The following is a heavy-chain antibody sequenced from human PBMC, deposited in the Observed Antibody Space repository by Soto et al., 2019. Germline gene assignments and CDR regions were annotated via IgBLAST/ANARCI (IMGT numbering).Heavy chain of an antibody. CDR3: ARSGSTVTSDVDY. J-gene: IGHJ4*02. CDR2: ISSSSSYI. CDR1: GFTFSSYS. Sequence: EVQLVESGGGLVKPGGSLRLSCAASGFTFSSYSMNWVRQAPGKGLEWVSSISSSSSYIYYADSVKGRFTISRDNAKNSLYLQMNSLGAEDTAVYYCARSGSTVTSDVDYWGQGTLVTVSS. V-gene: IGHV3-21*01. D-gene: IGHD4-17*01.